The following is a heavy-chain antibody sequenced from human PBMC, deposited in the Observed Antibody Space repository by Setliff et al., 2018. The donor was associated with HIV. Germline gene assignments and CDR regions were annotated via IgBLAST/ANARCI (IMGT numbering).Heavy chain of an antibody. CDR3: ARSKTFYDFWGGYYTHGAFKI. V-gene: IGHV4-39*01. CDR1: SGSITSRTYY. D-gene: IGHD3-3*01. J-gene: IGHJ3*02. CDR2: IFYSGIT. Sequence: TLSIPCTVSSGSITSRTYYWGWIRQPPGKGLEWIGSIFYSGITYYNPSLKSRVSISVDTSKNQFSLNLTSVTAADTAVYYCARSKTFYDFWGGYYTHGAFKIWGLGTMVTVS.